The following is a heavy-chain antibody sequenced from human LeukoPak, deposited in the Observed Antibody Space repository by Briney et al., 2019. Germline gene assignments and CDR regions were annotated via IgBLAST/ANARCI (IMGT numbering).Heavy chain of an antibody. CDR3: ARDAPIVAANNPVLRYYYYYYMDV. J-gene: IGHJ6*03. V-gene: IGHV3-21*01. CDR2: INHNSTYI. Sequence: PGGSLRLSCAASGFTFSTYSMNWVRQAPGKGLEWVSSINHNSTYIYYADSVKGRFTISRDNAKNSLYLQMNSLRAEDTAVYYCARDAPIVAANNPVLRYYYYYYMDVWGKGTTVTISS. D-gene: IGHD5-12*01. CDR1: GFTFSTYS.